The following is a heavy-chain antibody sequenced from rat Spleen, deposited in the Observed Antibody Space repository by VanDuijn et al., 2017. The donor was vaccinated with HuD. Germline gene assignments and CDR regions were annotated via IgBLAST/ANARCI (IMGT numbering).Heavy chain of an antibody. CDR3: ARVHYYSASSYFDY. CDR1: GLSLTSNS. D-gene: IGHD1-1*01. Sequence: QVQLKESGPGLVQPSQTLSLTCTVSGLSLTSNSVSWIRQPPGKGLEWIGVIWNHGGTDYNSAIKSRLSISRDTSKSQVFLKMNSLQTEDTAIYFCARVHYYSASSYFDYWGQGVMVTVSS. V-gene: IGHV2-47*01. CDR2: IWNHGGT. J-gene: IGHJ2*01.